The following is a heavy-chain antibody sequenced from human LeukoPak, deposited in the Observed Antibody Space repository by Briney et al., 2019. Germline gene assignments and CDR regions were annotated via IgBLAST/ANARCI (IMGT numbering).Heavy chain of an antibody. D-gene: IGHD2-15*01. J-gene: IGHJ4*02. Sequence: GESLKISCKGSGYSFTNYWISWVRQMPGKGLEWMGRIGPSDSYTNYSPSFQGHVTISADKSISTAYLQWSSLKASDTAMYYCARGGDELLWYWGQGTLVTVSS. V-gene: IGHV5-10-1*01. CDR1: GYSFTNYW. CDR2: IGPSDSYT. CDR3: ARGGDELLWY.